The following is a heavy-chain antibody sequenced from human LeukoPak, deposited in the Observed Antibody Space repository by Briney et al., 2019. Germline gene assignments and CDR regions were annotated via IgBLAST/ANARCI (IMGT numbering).Heavy chain of an antibody. Sequence: SETLSLTCTVSGGSISSYYWSWIRQPPGKGLEWIGYIYYSGSTNYNPSLKSRVTISVDTSKNQFSLKLSSVTAADTAVYYCARGAIFGVAWTFDYWGQGTLVTVSS. CDR2: IYYSGST. CDR1: GGSISSYY. CDR3: ARGAIFGVAWTFDY. V-gene: IGHV4-59*01. D-gene: IGHD3-3*01. J-gene: IGHJ4*02.